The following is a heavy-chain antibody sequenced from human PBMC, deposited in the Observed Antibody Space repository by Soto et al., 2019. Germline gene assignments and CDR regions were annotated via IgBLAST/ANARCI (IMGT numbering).Heavy chain of an antibody. D-gene: IGHD5-12*01. J-gene: IGHJ6*02. CDR3: AREGVAPYYYYGMDV. V-gene: IGHV1-18*01. Sequence: QVQLVQSGAEVKKPGASVKVSFKASGYTFTRSGISWVRQAPGQGPEWMGWISSYNGDTNYAQTFQGRVTMTTDTSTSTAYMELRSLRSDDTAVYYCAREGVAPYYYYGMDVWGQGTPVTVS. CDR1: GYTFTRSG. CDR2: ISSYNGDT.